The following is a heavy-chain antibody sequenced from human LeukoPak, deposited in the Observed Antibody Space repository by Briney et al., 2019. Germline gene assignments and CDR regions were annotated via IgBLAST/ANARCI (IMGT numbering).Heavy chain of an antibody. CDR2: ISWNSGSI. Sequence: GGSLRLSCAASGFTFDDYAMPWVRQAPGKGLEWVSGISWNSGSIGYADSVKGRFTISRDNAKNSLCLQMNSLRAEDTALYYCAKDLSRGYSSSWPDYWGQGTLVTVSS. CDR3: AKDLSRGYSSSWPDY. V-gene: IGHV3-9*01. D-gene: IGHD6-13*01. J-gene: IGHJ4*02. CDR1: GFTFDDYA.